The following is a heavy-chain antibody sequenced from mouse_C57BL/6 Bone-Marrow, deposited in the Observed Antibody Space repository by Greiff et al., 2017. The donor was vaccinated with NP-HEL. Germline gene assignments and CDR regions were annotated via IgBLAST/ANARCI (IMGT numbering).Heavy chain of an antibody. Sequence: EVMLVESGAELVRPGASVKLSCTASGFNIKDDYMHWVKQRPEQGLEWIGWIDPENGDTEYASKFQGKATITADTSSNTAYLQLSSLTSEDTAVYYCTTGLYYDLFDYWGQGTTLTVSS. CDR2: IDPENGDT. CDR1: GFNIKDDY. J-gene: IGHJ2*01. V-gene: IGHV14-4*01. CDR3: TTGLYYDLFDY. D-gene: IGHD2-4*01.